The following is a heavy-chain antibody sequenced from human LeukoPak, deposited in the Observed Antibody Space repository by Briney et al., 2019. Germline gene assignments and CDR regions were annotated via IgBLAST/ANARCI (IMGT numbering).Heavy chain of an antibody. J-gene: IGHJ4*02. CDR3: ARDDSSGYDY. Sequence: SETLSLTCTVSGDSISSYYWSWIRQPPGKGLEWIGYIYYSGSTNYNPSLKSRVTISVDTSKNQFSLKLSSVTAADTAVYYCARDDSSGYDYWGQGTLVTVSS. CDR2: IYYSGST. CDR1: GDSISSYY. D-gene: IGHD3-22*01. V-gene: IGHV4-59*01.